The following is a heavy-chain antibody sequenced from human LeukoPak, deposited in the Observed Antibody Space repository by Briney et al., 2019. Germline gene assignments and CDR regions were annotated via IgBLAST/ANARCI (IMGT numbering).Heavy chain of an antibody. V-gene: IGHV3-23*01. CDR2: ISGSGGST. CDR3: AKVSYYDSSGQSNHYYYMDV. Sequence: PGGSLRLSCAASGFTFSSYAMSWVRQAPGKGLEWVSAISGSGGSTYYAGSVKGRFTISRDNSKNTLYLQMNSLRAEDTAVYYCAKVSYYDSSGQSNHYYYMDVWGKGTTVTVSS. J-gene: IGHJ6*03. CDR1: GFTFSSYA. D-gene: IGHD3-22*01.